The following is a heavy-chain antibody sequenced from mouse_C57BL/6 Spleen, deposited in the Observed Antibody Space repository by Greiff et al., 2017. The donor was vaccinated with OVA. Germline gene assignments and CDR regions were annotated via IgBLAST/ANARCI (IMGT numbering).Heavy chain of an antibody. CDR2: IYPGDGDT. CDR3: ARLRSNLFDY. D-gene: IGHD2-5*01. Sequence: QVQLQQSGPELVKPGASVKISCKASGYAFSSSWMNWVKQRPGKGLEWIGRIYPGDGDTNYNGKFKGKATLTADKSSSTAYMQLSSLTSEDSAVYFCARLRSNLFDYWGQGTTLTVSS. CDR1: GYAFSSSW. J-gene: IGHJ2*01. V-gene: IGHV1-82*01.